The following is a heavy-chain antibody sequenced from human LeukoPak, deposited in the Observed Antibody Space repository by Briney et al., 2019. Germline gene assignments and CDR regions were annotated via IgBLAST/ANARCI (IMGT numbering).Heavy chain of an antibody. Sequence: GASVKVSCKASGYTFSGFGISWVRQAPGQGLEWMGWISGYNGHRKYAQRLQGRVIMTTDTSTSTAYMELRSLRSDDTAVYFCTRDGLRADDYDFDYWGRGTLVTVSS. CDR3: TRDGLRADDYDFDY. V-gene: IGHV1-18*01. CDR1: GYTFSGFG. CDR2: ISGYNGHR. J-gene: IGHJ4*02. D-gene: IGHD4-17*01.